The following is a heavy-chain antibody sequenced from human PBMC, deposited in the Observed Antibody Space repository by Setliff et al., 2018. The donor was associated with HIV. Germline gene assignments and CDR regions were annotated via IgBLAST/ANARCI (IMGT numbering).Heavy chain of an antibody. J-gene: IGHJ6*02. CDR2: VNPNSGDA. CDR1: GYTFTGHY. V-gene: IGHV1-2*02. Sequence: ASVKVSCKASGYTFTGHYLHWVRQAPRQGLEWLGWVNPNSGDAIYAQNFQGRVTMTRDTSINAAYMELRGLRSDDTAVYYCARNFGLSPSGKYYYYYGMDIWGQGTTVTVS. D-gene: IGHD3-10*01. CDR3: ARNFGLSPSGKYYYYYGMDI.